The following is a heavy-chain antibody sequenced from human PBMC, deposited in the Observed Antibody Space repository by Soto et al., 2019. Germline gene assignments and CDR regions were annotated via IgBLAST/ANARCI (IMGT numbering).Heavy chain of an antibody. V-gene: IGHV3-23*01. CDR3: AKGGVTRSYYYAMDV. CDR1: GFIFSDYA. CDR2: LSGSGSNT. J-gene: IGHJ6*02. Sequence: EVQLLESAGGLVQPGRSLRLSCAASGFIFSDYAMSWVRQAPGKGLEWVSALSGSGSNTYYADSVKGRFTISRDNVKNTVSLQMNNLTAEDTAVYYCAKGGVTRSYYYAMDVWGQGTTVTVSS.